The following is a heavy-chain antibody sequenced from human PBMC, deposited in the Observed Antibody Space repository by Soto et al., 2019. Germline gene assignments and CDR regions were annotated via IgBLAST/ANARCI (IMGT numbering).Heavy chain of an antibody. CDR1: GGSISSSSYY. V-gene: IGHV4-39*01. CDR2: IYYSGST. D-gene: IGHD5-12*01. Sequence: PSETLSLTCTVSGGSISSSSYYWGWIRQPPGKGLEWIGSIYYSGSTYYNPSPKSRVTISVDTSKNQFSLKLSSVTAADTAVYYCARQGGGYDDFDYWGQGTLVTVS. J-gene: IGHJ4*02. CDR3: ARQGGGYDDFDY.